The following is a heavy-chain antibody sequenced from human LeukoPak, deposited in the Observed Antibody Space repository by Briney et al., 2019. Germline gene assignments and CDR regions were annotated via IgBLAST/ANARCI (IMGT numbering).Heavy chain of an antibody. CDR3: ARRWPHSSGYYLFDY. CDR1: VYSFTTQG. J-gene: IGHJ4*02. V-gene: IGHV1-69*05. D-gene: IGHD3-22*01. CDR2: IIPIFGAT. Sequence: ASVSVSCKASVYSFTTQGVSWVRQAPGQGREGGGGIIPIFGATNYAQKFQGRVTITTDESTSTAYMELSSLRSEDTALYYCARRWPHSSGYYLFDYWGQGTLVTVSS.